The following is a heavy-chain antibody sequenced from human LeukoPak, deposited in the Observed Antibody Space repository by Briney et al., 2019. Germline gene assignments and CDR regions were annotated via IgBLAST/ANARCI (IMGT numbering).Heavy chain of an antibody. CDR3: TTYSRGASDY. CDR1: GFTFSNAW. CDR2: VKSKTDGGTI. Sequence: AGGSLRLSCAASGFTFSNAWMTWVRQTPGKGPEWVARVKSKTDGGTIDYAAPVKGRFTISRDDSENTLYLQMNSLSTEDTALYYCTTYSRGASDYWGQGTLVTVSS. D-gene: IGHD1-26*01. J-gene: IGHJ4*02. V-gene: IGHV3-15*01.